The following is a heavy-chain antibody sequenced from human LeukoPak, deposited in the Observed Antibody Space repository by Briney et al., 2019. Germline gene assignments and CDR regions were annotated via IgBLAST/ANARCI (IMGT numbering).Heavy chain of an antibody. D-gene: IGHD2-2*01. Sequence: PSETPSSTHTGSHGYVRSYDWGRSVELPGRGLKRIGYIYYSGSTNYNPSLKSRVTISVDTSKNQFSLKLSSVTAADTAVYYCARVGGSTSFWDYYYMDVWGKGTTVTVSS. CDR1: HGYVRSYD. CDR2: IYYSGST. V-gene: IGHV4-59*02. J-gene: IGHJ6*03. CDR3: ARVGGSTSFWDYYYMDV.